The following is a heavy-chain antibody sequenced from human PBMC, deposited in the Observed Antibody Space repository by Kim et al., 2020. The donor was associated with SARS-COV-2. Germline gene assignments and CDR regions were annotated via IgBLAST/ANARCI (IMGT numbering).Heavy chain of an antibody. CDR3: ARDRETSESFGGYDAFDI. Sequence: VKGRFSISRDNTKNSLFLQMNNLRSEDTAVYYCARDRETSESFGGYDAFDIWGQGTLVTVS. J-gene: IGHJ3*02. V-gene: IGHV3-21*01. D-gene: IGHD3-10*01.